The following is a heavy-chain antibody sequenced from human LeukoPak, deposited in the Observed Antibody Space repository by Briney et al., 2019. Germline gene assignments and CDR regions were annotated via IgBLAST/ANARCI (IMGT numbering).Heavy chain of an antibody. V-gene: IGHV4-38-2*01. D-gene: IGHD3-3*01. CDR3: ASKPITIFGVVDYFDY. CDR2: IYHSGST. CDR1: GYSISSGYY. J-gene: IGHJ4*02. Sequence: SETLSLTCAVSGYSISSGYYWGWIRQPPGKGLEWIGSIYHSGSTYYNPSPKSRVTISVDTSKNQFSLKLSSVTAADTAVYYCASKPITIFGVVDYFDYWGQGTLVTVSS.